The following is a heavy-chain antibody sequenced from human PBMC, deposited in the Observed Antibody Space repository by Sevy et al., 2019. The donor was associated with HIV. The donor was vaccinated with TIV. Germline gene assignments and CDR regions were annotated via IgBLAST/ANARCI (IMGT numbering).Heavy chain of an antibody. V-gene: IGHV4-59*01. Sequence: SETLSLTCTVSGGSISSYYWSWIRQPPGKGLEWIGYIYYSGSTNYNPSLKSRVTISVDTSKNQFSLKLSSVTAADTAVYYCPRVRVGATDAFDIWGQGTMVTVSS. CDR2: IYYSGST. CDR1: GGSISSYY. D-gene: IGHD1-26*01. CDR3: PRVRVGATDAFDI. J-gene: IGHJ3*02.